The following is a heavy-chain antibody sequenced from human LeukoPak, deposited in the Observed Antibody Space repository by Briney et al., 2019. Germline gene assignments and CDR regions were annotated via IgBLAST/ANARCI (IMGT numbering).Heavy chain of an antibody. V-gene: IGHV3-7*01. CDR3: ARDGTYYYGSGSRKIYYYYYGMDV. Sequence: GGSLRLSCAASGFTFSSYWMSWVRQAPGKGLEWVANIKQDGSEKYYVDSVKGRFTISRDNAKNSLYLQMNSLRAEDTAVYYCARDGTYYYGSGSRKIYYYYYGMDVWGQGTTVTVSS. J-gene: IGHJ6*02. D-gene: IGHD3-10*01. CDR1: GFTFSSYW. CDR2: IKQDGSEK.